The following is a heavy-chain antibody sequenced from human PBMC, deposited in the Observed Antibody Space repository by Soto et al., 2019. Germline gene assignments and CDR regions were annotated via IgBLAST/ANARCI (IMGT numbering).Heavy chain of an antibody. CDR1: GFSLSTSGEA. CDR2: IYWDDDK. V-gene: IGHV2-5*02. CDR3: AHIPGSGQLLSSYCYHMDV. D-gene: IGHD3-10*01. J-gene: IGHJ6*03. Sequence: QITLKESGPTLVKPTQPLTLTCTFSGFSLSTSGEAVGWIRQPPGKALERLALIYWDDDKRSSPSLKSRLTTTKDLSKNQVVLTMTNMDPVDTSTYYCAHIPGSGQLLSSYCYHMDVWGKGTTVTVSS.